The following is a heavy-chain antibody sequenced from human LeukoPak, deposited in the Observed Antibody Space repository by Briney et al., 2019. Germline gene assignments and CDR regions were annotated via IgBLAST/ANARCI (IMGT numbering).Heavy chain of an antibody. CDR3: ARGRYSYTYYFDY. CDR1: GGTFSSYA. CDR2: IIPIFGTA. D-gene: IGHD5-18*01. V-gene: IGHV1-69*13. J-gene: IGHJ4*02. Sequence: ASVKVSCKASGGTFSSYAISWVRQAPGQGLEWMGGIIPIFGTANYAQKFQGRVTITADESTSTAYMELSSLRSEDTAVYYCARGRYSYTYYFDYWGQGTLVTVSS.